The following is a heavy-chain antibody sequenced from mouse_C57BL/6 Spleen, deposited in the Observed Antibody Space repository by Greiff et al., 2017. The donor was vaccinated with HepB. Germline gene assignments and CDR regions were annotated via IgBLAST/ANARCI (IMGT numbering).Heavy chain of an antibody. CDR2: IWSGGST. Sequence: VQLKQSGPGLVQPSQSLSITCTVSGFSLTSYGVHWVRQSPGKGLEWLGVIWSGGSTDYNAAFISRLSISKDNSKSQVFFKMNSLQADDTAIYYCARNFYDYDGYAMDYWGQGTSVTVSS. D-gene: IGHD2-4*01. V-gene: IGHV2-2*01. J-gene: IGHJ4*01. CDR3: ARNFYDYDGYAMDY. CDR1: GFSLTSYG.